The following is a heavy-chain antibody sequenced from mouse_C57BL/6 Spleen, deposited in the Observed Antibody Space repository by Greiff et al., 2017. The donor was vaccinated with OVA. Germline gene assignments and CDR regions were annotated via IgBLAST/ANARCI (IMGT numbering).Heavy chain of an antibody. CDR2: IYPRSGNT. V-gene: IGHV1-81*01. Sequence: QVQLKQSGAELVRPGASVKLSCKASGYTFTSYGISWVKQRTGQGLEWIGEIYPRSGNTYYNEKFKGKATLTADKSSSTAYMELRSLTSEDSAVYFCARSHYCGSESSFDYWGQGTTLTVSS. CDR1: GYTFTSYG. CDR3: ARSHYCGSESSFDY. D-gene: IGHD1-1*01. J-gene: IGHJ2*01.